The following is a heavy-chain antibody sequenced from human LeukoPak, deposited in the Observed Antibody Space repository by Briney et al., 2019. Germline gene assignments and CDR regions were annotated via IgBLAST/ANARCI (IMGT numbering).Heavy chain of an antibody. CDR3: ARDLRRDVYHRDWYLDL. V-gene: IGHV1-46*01. CDR1: GYTFPSYS. J-gene: IGHJ2*01. CDR2: INPSGGST. Sequence: ASVRVSSKASGYTFPSYSMHWVRQAPGQGLEWMGIINPSGGSTSYAQKFQGRVTMTRDTSTSTVYMDLSSLRSEDTAVYYCARDLRRDVYHRDWYLDLWGRGTLVTVSS. D-gene: IGHD5-24*01.